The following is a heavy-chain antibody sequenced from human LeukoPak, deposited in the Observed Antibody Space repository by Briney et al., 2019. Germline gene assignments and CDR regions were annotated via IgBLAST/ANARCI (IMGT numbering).Heavy chain of an antibody. D-gene: IGHD2-15*01. CDR3: ARGRPTGSSRRFVVQ. CDR2: MSSGGSYI. CDR1: GFTFSSYA. Sequence: GGSLRLSCAASGFTFSSYAMTWVRQAPGKGLEWVSSMSSGGSYIYYADSVRGRFTISRDNAKDSLFLLMDSLRVEDTAVYYCARGRPTGSSRRFVVQWGQGTLVTVSS. J-gene: IGHJ4*02. V-gene: IGHV3-21*06.